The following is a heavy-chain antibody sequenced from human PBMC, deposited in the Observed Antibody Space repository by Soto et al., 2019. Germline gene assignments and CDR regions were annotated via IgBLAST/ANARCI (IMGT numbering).Heavy chain of an antibody. J-gene: IGHJ5*02. CDR2: IYYSGSA. CDR3: ARVLYYGSGTSDL. Sequence: SETLSLTCTVSGGSISSYYWSWIRQPPGRGLEWIGYIYYSGSAYYNPSLKSRVTLSVDTSQNQFSLKLNFVTAADTAVYYCARVLYYGSGTSDLWGQGTLVTVSS. V-gene: IGHV4-30-4*08. D-gene: IGHD3-10*01. CDR1: GGSISSYY.